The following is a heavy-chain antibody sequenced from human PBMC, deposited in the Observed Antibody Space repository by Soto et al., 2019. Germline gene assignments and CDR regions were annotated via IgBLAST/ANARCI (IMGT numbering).Heavy chain of an antibody. J-gene: IGHJ4*02. D-gene: IGHD1-26*01. V-gene: IGHV2-26*01. CDR1: GFSLSKARMG. Sequence: QVTLKESGPVLVKPTETLTLTCTVSGFSLSKARMGVSWIRQPPGKALEWLAHIFWNDERSYNTSLKSRLTISRDTSKSQVVPTMTNVDPVDTGTYFCARALREGLPIYYFDSWGQGTLVTVSS. CDR2: IFWNDER. CDR3: ARALREGLPIYYFDS.